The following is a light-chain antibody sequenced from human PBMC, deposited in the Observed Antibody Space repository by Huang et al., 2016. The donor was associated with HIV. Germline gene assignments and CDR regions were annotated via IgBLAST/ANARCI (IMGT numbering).Light chain of an antibody. Sequence: DIQMTQSPSSLSASVGDRVSITCRASQAISHYLNWYQQRPGKAPKLLFYDASTLQSWGPSRFSGSGSGTDFTLTISSLQSEDFATYFCQQGYSTPNTFGQGTRLEI. V-gene: IGKV1-39*01. CDR2: DAS. CDR3: QQGYSTPNT. CDR1: QAISHY. J-gene: IGKJ5*01.